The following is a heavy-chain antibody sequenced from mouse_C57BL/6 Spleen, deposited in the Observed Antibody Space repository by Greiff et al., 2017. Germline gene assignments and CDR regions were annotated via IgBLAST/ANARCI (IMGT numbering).Heavy chain of an antibody. D-gene: IGHD1-2*01. J-gene: IGHJ2*01. CDR3: ARSSITTAPDY. V-gene: IGHV1-9*01. Sequence: QVQLQQSGAELMKPGASVKLSCKATGYTFTGYWIEWVQQRPGHGLEWIGEILPGSGSTNYNATVKGKATFTADTSSNTAYMQLSSLTTEDSAIYYCARSSITTAPDYWGKGTTLTVSS. CDR2: ILPGSGST. CDR1: GYTFTGYW.